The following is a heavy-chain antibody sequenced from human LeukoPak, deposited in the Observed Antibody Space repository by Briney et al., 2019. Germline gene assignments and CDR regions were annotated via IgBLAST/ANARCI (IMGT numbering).Heavy chain of an antibody. CDR1: GFDFTAYG. D-gene: IGHD3/OR15-3a*01. Sequence: PGGSLRLSCAASGFDFTAYGMSWVRQAPGKGLEWVGLIRDSGEAFYADFARGRFAISRDESENTLYLQMNSLRVEDAAVYFCARDRAANQDWVEFDPWGQGTPVIVSS. CDR3: ARDRAANQDWVEFDP. J-gene: IGHJ5*02. CDR2: IRDSGEA. V-gene: IGHV3-23*01.